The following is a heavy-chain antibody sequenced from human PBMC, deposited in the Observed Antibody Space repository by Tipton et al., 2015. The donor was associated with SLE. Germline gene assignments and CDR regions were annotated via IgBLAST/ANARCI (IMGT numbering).Heavy chain of an antibody. CDR2: IDHSGST. D-gene: IGHD6-13*01. CDR1: GYSISSGYY. J-gene: IGHJ4*02. CDR3: ARETPIRAAAAGTIDY. V-gene: IGHV4-38-2*02. Sequence: TLSLTCAVSGYSISSGYYWGWIRQPPGKGLEWIGSIDHSGSTYYNPSLKSRVTISVDTSKNQFSLKLSSVTAADTAVYYCARETPIRAAAAGTIDYWGQGTLVTVSS.